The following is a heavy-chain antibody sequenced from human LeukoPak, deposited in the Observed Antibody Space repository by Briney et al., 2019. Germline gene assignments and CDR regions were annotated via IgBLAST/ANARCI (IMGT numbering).Heavy chain of an antibody. D-gene: IGHD2-15*01. CDR1: GFTFSRYG. Sequence: GGSLRLSCEASGFTFSRYGMHWVRQAPGKGLEWVAVISDDGSNKYYADSVKGRFTISRDNSKNTLYLQMNSLRAEDTAVYYCARERSDVVVVAATPGLNYWGQGTLVTVSS. CDR2: ISDDGSNK. CDR3: ARERSDVVVVAATPGLNY. J-gene: IGHJ4*02. V-gene: IGHV3-30*03.